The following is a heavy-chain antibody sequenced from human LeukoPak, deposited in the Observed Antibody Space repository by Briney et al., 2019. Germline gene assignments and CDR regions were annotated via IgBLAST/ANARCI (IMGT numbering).Heavy chain of an antibody. CDR1: GGTFSSYA. CDR3: ARHGNYYGSGSYTYGTDV. CDR2: IIPIFGTA. Sequence: SVKVSCKASGGTFSSYAISWVRQAPGQGLEWMGGIIPIFGTANYAQKFQGRVTITADESTSTAYMELSSLRSEDTAVYYCARHGNYYGSGSYTYGTDVWGQGTTVTVSS. J-gene: IGHJ6*02. D-gene: IGHD3-10*01. V-gene: IGHV1-69*01.